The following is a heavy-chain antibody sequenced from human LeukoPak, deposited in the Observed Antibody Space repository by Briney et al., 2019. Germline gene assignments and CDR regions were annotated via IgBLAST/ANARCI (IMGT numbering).Heavy chain of an antibody. J-gene: IGHJ4*02. V-gene: IGHV1-69*04. CDR3: ARGYSGYDYGYFDY. CDR1: GGPFSSYA. Sequence: SVQVSSKASGGPFSSYAISWVRPAPGQGLEWMGRIIPIFGIANYAQKFQGRVTITADKSTSTAYMELSSLRSEDTAVYYCARGYSGYDYGYFDYWGQGTLVTVSS. CDR2: IIPIFGIA. D-gene: IGHD5-12*01.